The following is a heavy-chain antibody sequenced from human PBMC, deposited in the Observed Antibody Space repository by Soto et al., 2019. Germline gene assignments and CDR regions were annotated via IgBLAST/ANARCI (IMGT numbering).Heavy chain of an antibody. Sequence: GSLRLSCAASGFTFDDYTMHWVRQAPGKGLEWVSLISWDGGSTYYADSVKGRFTISRDNSKNSLYLQMNSLRTEDTALYYCAKTGIVGATGYYFDYWGQGTLVTVSS. CDR1: GFTFDDYT. D-gene: IGHD1-26*01. CDR3: AKTGIVGATGYYFDY. V-gene: IGHV3-43*01. CDR2: ISWDGGST. J-gene: IGHJ4*02.